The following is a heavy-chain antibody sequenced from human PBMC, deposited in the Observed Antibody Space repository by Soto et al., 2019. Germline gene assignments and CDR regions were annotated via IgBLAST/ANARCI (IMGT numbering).Heavy chain of an antibody. Sequence: PGGSLRLSCAASGFTFSSYWTSWVRQAPGKGLEWVANIKQGGSEKYYVDSVKGRFTISRDNAKNSLYLQMNSLRAEDTAVYYCAREDIVVVTAIRPVFSSPTDPVFDPWGQGTLVTVSS. D-gene: IGHD2-21*02. CDR2: IKQGGSEK. CDR1: GFTFSSYW. CDR3: AREDIVVVTAIRPVFSSPTDPVFDP. V-gene: IGHV3-7*03. J-gene: IGHJ5*02.